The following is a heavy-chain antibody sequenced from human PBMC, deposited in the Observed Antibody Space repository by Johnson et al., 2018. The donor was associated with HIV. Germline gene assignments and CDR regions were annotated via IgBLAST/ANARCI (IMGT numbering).Heavy chain of an antibody. V-gene: IGHV3-7*01. CDR2: IKQDGSDK. Sequence: VQLVESGGGVVQAGRSLRLSCAASGFTFSSYWMSWVRQAPGKGLEWVANIKQDGSDKYYADSVKGRFTISRDNSKKTRYLQMNSLRAEDTAVYYCARGTYYYGSGNAFDMWGQGTMVTVSS. CDR3: ARGTYYYGSGNAFDM. CDR1: GFTFSSYW. D-gene: IGHD3-10*01. J-gene: IGHJ3*02.